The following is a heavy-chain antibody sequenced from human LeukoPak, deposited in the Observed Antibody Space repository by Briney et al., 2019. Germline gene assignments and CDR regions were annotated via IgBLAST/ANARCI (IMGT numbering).Heavy chain of an antibody. CDR2: ISSSGRSI. Sequence: GGSLRLSCAASGFTFSSYEMNWVRQAPGKGLEWVSYISSSGRSIYNADSVKGRFTISRDNAKNSLYLQMNSLRAEDTAVYYCAKRRGLELLYYYYMDVWGKGTTVTVSS. J-gene: IGHJ6*03. CDR1: GFTFSSYE. V-gene: IGHV3-48*03. CDR3: AKRRGLELLYYYYMDV. D-gene: IGHD1-7*01.